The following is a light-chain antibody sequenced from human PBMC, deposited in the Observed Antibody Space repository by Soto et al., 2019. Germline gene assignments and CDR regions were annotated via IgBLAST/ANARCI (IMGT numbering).Light chain of an antibody. CDR1: QSVNSR. CDR3: QQYKDWPAIT. V-gene: IGKV3-15*01. CDR2: DAS. Sequence: ETVMTQSPATLSVSPGERATLSCRASQSVNSRLAWYQQRPGQAPRLVIYDASTRATGIPPRFSGSGSGTDLTLTISSLQSEDFAIYFCQQYKDWPAITFGGGTKVEIK. J-gene: IGKJ4*01.